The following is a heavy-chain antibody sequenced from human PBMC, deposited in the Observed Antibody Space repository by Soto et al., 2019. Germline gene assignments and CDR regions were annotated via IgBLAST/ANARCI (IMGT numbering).Heavy chain of an antibody. CDR2: IYSGGST. J-gene: IGHJ5*02. V-gene: IGHV3-66*01. Sequence: GGFLRLSCAASGFTVSGTYMSWVRQAPGKGLEWVSVIYSGGSTFYADSVKGRFTISRDDSKNTVYLQMNRLRDDDTAVYYCANEPWSHLEPSWGQGTLVTVSS. D-gene: IGHD1-1*01. CDR1: GFTVSGTY. CDR3: ANEPWSHLEPS.